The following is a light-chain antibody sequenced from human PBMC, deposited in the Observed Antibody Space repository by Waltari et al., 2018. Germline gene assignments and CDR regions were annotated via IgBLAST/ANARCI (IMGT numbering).Light chain of an antibody. J-gene: IGLJ1*01. CDR2: YVN. Sequence: QSALTQPASVSGSPGQSITISCTGTSSDIGGYPYVSWYQQHPGKAPKLMNHYVNKLPLGVSNRFSGSKSGNTSSLTISGLQAEYEADYYCTSYTSSTTFYVFGTGTKVTVL. CDR3: TSYTSSTTFYV. V-gene: IGLV2-14*01. CDR1: SSDIGGYPY.